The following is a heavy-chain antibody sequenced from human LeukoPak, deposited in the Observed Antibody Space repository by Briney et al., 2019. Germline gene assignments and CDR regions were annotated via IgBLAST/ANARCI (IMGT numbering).Heavy chain of an antibody. CDR3: ARLELPSYYFDY. J-gene: IGHJ4*02. Sequence: DSLKISCKGSGYSFTSYWIGWVRQMPEKGLEWMGIIYPGDSDTRYSPSFQGQVTISADKSITTVYLQWSSLKASDTALYYCARLELPSYYFDYWGQGTLVTVSS. CDR1: GYSFTSYW. V-gene: IGHV5-51*01. D-gene: IGHD2-15*01. CDR2: IYPGDSDT.